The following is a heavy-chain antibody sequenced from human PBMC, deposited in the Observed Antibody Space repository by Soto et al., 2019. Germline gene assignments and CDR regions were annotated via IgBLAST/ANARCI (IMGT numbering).Heavy chain of an antibody. CDR1: GFTFSSYW. Sequence: EVPLVESGGGLVQPGGSLRLSCAASGFTFSSYWMHWVRQAPGKGLVWVSRINSDGSSTSYADSVKGRFTISRDNAKNTLYLQMNSLRAEDTAVYYCAREVREKMVRGAEYYFDYWGQGTLVTVSS. J-gene: IGHJ4*02. CDR2: INSDGSST. D-gene: IGHD3-10*01. V-gene: IGHV3-74*01. CDR3: AREVREKMVRGAEYYFDY.